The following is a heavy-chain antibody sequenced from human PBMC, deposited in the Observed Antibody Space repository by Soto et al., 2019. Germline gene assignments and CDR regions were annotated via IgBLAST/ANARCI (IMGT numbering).Heavy chain of an antibody. D-gene: IGHD3-10*01. CDR3: ATSVDITRDRGVIIIGLDP. J-gene: IGHJ5*02. Sequence: QVQLVQSGAEVKKPGASVKVSCKISGYTLSEFSRHWVRQAPGKGLEWMGGFDHEDGEVIYAQKFQGRGNMTEDPSTDKAYMDLTSLRSEDTAIYYCATSVDITRDRGVIIIGLDPWGQGTLVPVSS. CDR1: GYTLSEFS. V-gene: IGHV1-24*01. CDR2: FDHEDGEV.